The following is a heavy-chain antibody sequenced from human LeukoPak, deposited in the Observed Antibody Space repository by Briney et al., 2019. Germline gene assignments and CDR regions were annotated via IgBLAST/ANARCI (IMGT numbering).Heavy chain of an antibody. Sequence: SETLSLTCTVSGGSLSSGYWGWMRQSPGRGLEWIGYIHHSGTTKYNTSLKSRVTISVDTSKNQFPLRLSSVTAADTAVYYCTIGGGWLTDYWGQGSLVTVSS. CDR2: IHHSGTT. V-gene: IGHV4-59*01. D-gene: IGHD6-19*01. CDR1: GGSLSSGY. CDR3: TIGGGWLTDY. J-gene: IGHJ4*02.